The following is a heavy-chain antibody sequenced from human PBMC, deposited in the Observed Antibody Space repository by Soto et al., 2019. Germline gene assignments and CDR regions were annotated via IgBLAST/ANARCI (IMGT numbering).Heavy chain of an antibody. J-gene: IGHJ6*02. Sequence: SETLSLTCAVYGGSFSGYYWSWIRQPPGKGLEWIGEINHSGSTNYNPSLKSRVTISVDTSKNQFSLKLSSVTAADTAVYYCARVDSGWYGMDVWGQGTTVTVSS. CDR3: ARVDSGWYGMDV. CDR2: INHSGST. D-gene: IGHD6-19*01. V-gene: IGHV4-34*01. CDR1: GGSFSGYY.